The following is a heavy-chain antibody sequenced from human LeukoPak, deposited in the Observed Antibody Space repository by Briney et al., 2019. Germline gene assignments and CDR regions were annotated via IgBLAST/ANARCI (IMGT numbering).Heavy chain of an antibody. J-gene: IGHJ6*02. CDR2: IWYDGSNK. CDR1: GFTFSSYG. D-gene: IGHD2-21*01. CDR3: ARGAKPGVWYGMDV. Sequence: GRSLRLSCAASGFTFSSYGMHWVRQAPGKGLEWVAVIWYDGSNKYYADSVKGRFTISRDNSKNTLYLQMNSLRAEDTAVYYCARGAKPGVWYGMDVWGQGTTVTVSS. V-gene: IGHV3-33*01.